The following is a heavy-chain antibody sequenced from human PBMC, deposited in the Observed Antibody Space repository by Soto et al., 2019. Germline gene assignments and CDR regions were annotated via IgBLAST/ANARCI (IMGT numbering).Heavy chain of an antibody. CDR3: ARVVSPYYDVLTGNWFYN. V-gene: IGHV1-2*02. CDR1: GYTFTGYY. Sequence: ASVKVSCKASGYTFTGYYMHWARQAPGQGLEWMGWIKSFNGDTNYAQKFQGRVTLTRDTSISTAYMELSRLKSDDTAVYYCARVVSPYYDVLTGNWFYNWGQGIRVTVAS. J-gene: IGHJ5*02. D-gene: IGHD3-9*01. CDR2: IKSFNGDT.